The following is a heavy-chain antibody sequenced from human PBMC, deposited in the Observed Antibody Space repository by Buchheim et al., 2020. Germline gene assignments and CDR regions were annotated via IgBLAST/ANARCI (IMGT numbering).Heavy chain of an antibody. D-gene: IGHD3-3*01. V-gene: IGHV3-33*01. J-gene: IGHJ6*02. CDR1: GFTFSSYG. CDR3: ARGGIFGPRGMDV. Sequence: QVQLVESGGGVVQPGRSLRLSCAASGFTFSSYGMHWVRQAPGKGLEWVAVIWYDGSNKYYADSVKGRFTISRDNSKNTLYLQMNRLRAEETAVYYCARGGIFGPRGMDVWGQGTT. CDR2: IWYDGSNK.